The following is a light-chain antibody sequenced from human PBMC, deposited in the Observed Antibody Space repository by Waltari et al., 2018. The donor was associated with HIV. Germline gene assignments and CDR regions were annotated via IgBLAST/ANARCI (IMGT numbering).Light chain of an antibody. V-gene: IGKV3-11*01. CDR2: EAS. CDR1: QSLSNY. Sequence: EIVLTQSPGTLSLSPGDRATLSCRASQSLSNYLAWYQHKPGQAPRLLIYEASNRATGIPARFSGSGSGTDFTLTISSLEPEDFAVYYCQHRSTWPPWTFGQGTKVEIK. CDR3: QHRSTWPPWT. J-gene: IGKJ1*01.